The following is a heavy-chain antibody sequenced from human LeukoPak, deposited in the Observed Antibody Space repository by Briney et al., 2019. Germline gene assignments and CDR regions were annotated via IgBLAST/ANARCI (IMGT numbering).Heavy chain of an antibody. CDR3: AKDAVYYYDSSGFDY. CDR1: GFTFSSYE. CDR2: ISSSGSTI. Sequence: PGGSLRLSCAASGFTFSSYEMNWVRQAPGKGLEWVSYISSSGSTIYYADSVKGRFTISRDNSKNTLYLQMNSLRAEDTAVYYCAKDAVYYYDSSGFDYWGQGTLVTVSS. J-gene: IGHJ4*02. D-gene: IGHD3-22*01. V-gene: IGHV3-48*03.